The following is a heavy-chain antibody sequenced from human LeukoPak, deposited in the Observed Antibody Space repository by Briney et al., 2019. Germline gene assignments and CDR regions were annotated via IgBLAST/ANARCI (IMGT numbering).Heavy chain of an antibody. D-gene: IGHD3-10*01. CDR2: KYYRSKWYN. CDR3: ARGGLARGTINSLIGFDI. CDR1: GDSFSSNIAG. J-gene: IGHJ3*02. V-gene: IGHV6-1*01. Sequence: SQTLSLTCAISGDSFSSNIAGWNWFSQSQSRGLNGLERKYYRSKWYNDDAVSVKSRITINPDTAKNQFSLQLNSVTPEDTALYYCARGGLARGTINSLIGFDIWGQGIMVTVSS.